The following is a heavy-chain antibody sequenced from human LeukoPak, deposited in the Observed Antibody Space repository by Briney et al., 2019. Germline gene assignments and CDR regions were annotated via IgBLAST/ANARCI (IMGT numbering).Heavy chain of an antibody. J-gene: IGHJ4*02. Sequence: GGSLRLSCAASGFTFSSYGMHWVRQAPGKGLEWVAVISYDGSTKYYADAVKGRFTISRDNSKSTLYLQMNSLSDEDTALYYCAKVDSSSWGIPDYWGQGTLVTDSS. V-gene: IGHV3-30*18. D-gene: IGHD6-13*01. CDR2: ISYDGSTK. CDR3: AKVDSSSWGIPDY. CDR1: GFTFSSYG.